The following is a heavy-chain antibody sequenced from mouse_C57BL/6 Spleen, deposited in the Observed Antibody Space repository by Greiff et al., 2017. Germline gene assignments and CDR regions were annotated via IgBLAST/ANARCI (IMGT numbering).Heavy chain of an antibody. CDR1: GYTFTSYW. J-gene: IGHJ3*01. V-gene: IGHV1-69*01. CDR3: ARSHYYGSSHGFAY. CDR2: IDPSDSYT. D-gene: IGHD1-1*01. Sequence: QVQLQQSGAELVMPGASVKLSCKASGYTFTSYWMHWVKQRPGQGLEWIGEIDPSDSYTNYNQKFKGKSTLTVDKSSSTAYMQLSSLTSEDSAVYYCARSHYYGSSHGFAYWGQGTLVTVSA.